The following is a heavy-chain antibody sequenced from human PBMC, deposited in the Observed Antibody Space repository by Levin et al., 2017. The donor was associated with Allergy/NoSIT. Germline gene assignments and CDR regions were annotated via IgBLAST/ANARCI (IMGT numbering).Heavy chain of an antibody. CDR1: GYSFISYW. CDR3: ARRYCSSTSCMNYYDGMDV. J-gene: IGHJ6*02. D-gene: IGHD2-2*01. V-gene: IGHV5-51*01. Sequence: GESLKISCKGSGYSFISYWIGWVRQMPGKGLEWMGIIYPGDSDTRYSPSFQGQVTISADKSISTAYLQWSSLKASDTAMYYCARRYCSSTSCMNYYDGMDVWGQGTTVTVSS. CDR2: IYPGDSDT.